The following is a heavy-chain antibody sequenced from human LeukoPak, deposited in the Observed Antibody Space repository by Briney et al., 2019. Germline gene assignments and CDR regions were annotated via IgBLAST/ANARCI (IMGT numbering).Heavy chain of an antibody. J-gene: IGHJ4*02. CDR2: ISTRGNA. D-gene: IGHD3-22*01. V-gene: IGHV4-4*07. CDR1: GGSISSFY. CDR3: ASDSFYDSGGYFYY. Sequence: SETLSLTCSVSGGSISSFYWSWVRQPAGKGLEWIGRISTRGNADYNPSLKSRVTLSVDTSKNQFSLKLSSGTAADTAMYYCASDSFYDSGGYFYYWGQGTLVTVSS.